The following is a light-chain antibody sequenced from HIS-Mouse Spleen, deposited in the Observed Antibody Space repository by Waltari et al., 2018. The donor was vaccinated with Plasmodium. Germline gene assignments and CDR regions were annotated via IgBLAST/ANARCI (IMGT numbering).Light chain of an antibody. V-gene: IGKV3-15*01. J-gene: IGKJ3*01. CDR3: QQYNNWSFT. CDR2: GAS. CDR1: QSVSSN. Sequence: EIVMTQSPATLSVSPGERPTLSSRASQSVSSNLAWYQQKPGQAPRLLIYGASTRATGIPARFSGSGSGTEFTLTISSLQSEDFAVYYCQQYNNWSFTFGPGTKVDIK.